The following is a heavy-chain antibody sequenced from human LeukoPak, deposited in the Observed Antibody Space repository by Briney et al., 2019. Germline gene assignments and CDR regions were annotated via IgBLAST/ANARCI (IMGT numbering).Heavy chain of an antibody. CDR2: IKQDGSEK. D-gene: IGHD5-24*01. CDR1: GFTFSSYW. Sequence: GGSLRLSCAASGFTFSSYWMSWVRQAPGKGLEWVANIKQDGSEKYYVDSVKGRFTISRDNAKNSLYLQMNSLRAEDTAVYYCARVGEMATTGPIDYWGQGTLVTVSS. J-gene: IGHJ4*02. V-gene: IGHV3-7*01. CDR3: ARVGEMATTGPIDY.